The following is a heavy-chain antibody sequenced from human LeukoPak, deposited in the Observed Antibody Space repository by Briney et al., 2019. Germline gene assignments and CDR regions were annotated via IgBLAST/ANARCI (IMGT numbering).Heavy chain of an antibody. V-gene: IGHV1-69*01. CDR1: GGTFSSYP. CDR2: IIPIFGTA. D-gene: IGHD3-16*02. Sequence: ASVKVSCKASGGTFSSYPISWVRQAPGQGLEWMGGIIPIFGTANCAQKFQGRVTITADESTSTAYMELSSLRSEDTAVYYCARSDYDYVWGSYRHIDYWGQGTLVTVSS. CDR3: ARSDYDYVWGSYRHIDY. J-gene: IGHJ4*02.